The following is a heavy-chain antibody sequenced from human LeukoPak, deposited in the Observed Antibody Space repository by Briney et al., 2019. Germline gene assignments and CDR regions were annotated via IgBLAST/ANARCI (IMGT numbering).Heavy chain of an antibody. Sequence: SETLSLTCAVAGASLTSTGSYWGWIRQPPGKGLEWIGTIYYSGNTSYKPSLKSRVTISVDTSQNHFSLKLSSVTAADTAVYYCARGRRDSRQFDYWGQGALVTVSS. J-gene: IGHJ4*02. CDR1: GASLTSTGSY. D-gene: IGHD3-10*01. CDR2: IYYSGNT. V-gene: IGHV4-39*02. CDR3: ARGRRDSRQFDY.